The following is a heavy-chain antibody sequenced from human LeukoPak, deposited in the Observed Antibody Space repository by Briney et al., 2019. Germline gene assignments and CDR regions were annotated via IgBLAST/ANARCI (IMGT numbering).Heavy chain of an antibody. V-gene: IGHV4-59*08. D-gene: IGHD4-17*01. CDR1: GGSITSYY. Sequence: PSETLSLTCSVSGGSITSYYWSWIRQPPGKGLEWIGYIYYSGRTKYNPSLKSRVTISVDRSKKQFSLKLSSVTAADTAVYYCARVVPYDYGDYGYFDYWGQGTLVTVSS. CDR2: IYYSGRT. CDR3: ARVVPYDYGDYGYFDY. J-gene: IGHJ4*02.